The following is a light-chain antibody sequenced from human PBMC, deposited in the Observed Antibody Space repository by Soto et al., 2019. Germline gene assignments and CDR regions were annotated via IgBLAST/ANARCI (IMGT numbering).Light chain of an antibody. Sequence: IVMTQSPATLSVSPGERATLSCRASQSVRSNLAWFHQKPGQAPRLLIYAASTRATGIPVRFSGSGSGTEFTLTISNLQSEDFAVYYCQHYEHWPVSFGQGTKVDIK. V-gene: IGKV3-15*01. CDR1: QSVRSN. CDR2: AAS. CDR3: QHYEHWPVS. J-gene: IGKJ1*01.